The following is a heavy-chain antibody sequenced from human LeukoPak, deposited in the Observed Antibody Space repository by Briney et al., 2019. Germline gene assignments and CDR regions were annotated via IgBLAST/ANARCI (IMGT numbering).Heavy chain of an antibody. D-gene: IGHD3-9*01. CDR2: ISSSSSYI. CDR1: GFTFSSYS. J-gene: IGHJ4*02. CDR3: ARLNYDILTDDY. Sequence: GGSLRLSCAASGFTFSSYSMNWVRQAPGKGLEWVSSISSSSSYIYYADSVKGRFTISRDNAKNSLYLQMNSLRAEDTAVYYCARLNYDILTDDYWGQGTLVTVSS. V-gene: IGHV3-21*01.